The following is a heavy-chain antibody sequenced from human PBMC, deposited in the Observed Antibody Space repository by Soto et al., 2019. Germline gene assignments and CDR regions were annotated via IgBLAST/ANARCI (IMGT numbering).Heavy chain of an antibody. D-gene: IGHD3-9*01. CDR2: IWSDGSNK. J-gene: IGHJ4*02. Sequence: QVQLVESGGGVVQPGRSLRLSCAASGFTFSTYGMHWVRQAPGKGLEWVALIWSDGSNKYYADSVNGRFTISRDNSKKTLFLQMNSLRAEDTAVYYCVRVFDTYYFDLWGQGNMVTVSS. V-gene: IGHV3-33*01. CDR1: GFTFSTYG. CDR3: VRVFDTYYFDL.